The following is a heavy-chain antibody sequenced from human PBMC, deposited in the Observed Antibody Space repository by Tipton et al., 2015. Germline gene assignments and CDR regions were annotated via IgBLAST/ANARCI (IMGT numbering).Heavy chain of an antibody. CDR1: GGSLNDYY. V-gene: IGHV4-59*01. CDR2: IYYTGPT. Sequence: TLSLTCSVSGGSLNDYYWSWIRQSPGKGLEWIGYIYYTGPTKYNPSLKSRVSMSVDTSKNQISLTLTSVTAADTAVYYCARHKDSGTYPLDYWGQGTLVTVSS. CDR3: ARHKDSGTYPLDY. D-gene: IGHD3-10*01. J-gene: IGHJ4*02.